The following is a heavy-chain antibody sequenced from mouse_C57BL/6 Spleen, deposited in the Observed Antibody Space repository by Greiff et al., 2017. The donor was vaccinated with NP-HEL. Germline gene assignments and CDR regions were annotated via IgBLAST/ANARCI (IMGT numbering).Heavy chain of an antibody. CDR1: GYAFSSSW. CDR2: IYPGDGDT. J-gene: IGHJ4*01. Sequence: VQLQQSGPELVKPGASVKISCKASGYAFSSSWMNWVKQRPGKGLEWIGRIYPGDGDTNYNGKFKGKATLTADKSSSTAYMQLSSLTSEDSAVYVCARGGSSSYAMDYWGQGTSVTVSS. V-gene: IGHV1-82*01. D-gene: IGHD1-1*01. CDR3: ARGGSSSYAMDY.